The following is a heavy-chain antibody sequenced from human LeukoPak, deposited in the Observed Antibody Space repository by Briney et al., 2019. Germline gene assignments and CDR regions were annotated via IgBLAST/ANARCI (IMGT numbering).Heavy chain of an antibody. D-gene: IGHD2-21*02. J-gene: IGHJ6*03. CDR3: ARGQSGGDSYYYYYYYMDV. CDR1: GDSISSYY. Sequence: SETLSLTCTVSGDSISSYYWSWIRQPAGKGLEWIGEINHSGSTNYNPSLKSRVTISVDTSKNQFSLKLSSVTAADTAVYYCARGQSGGDSYYYYYYYMDVWGKGTTVTVSS. V-gene: IGHV4-34*01. CDR2: INHSGST.